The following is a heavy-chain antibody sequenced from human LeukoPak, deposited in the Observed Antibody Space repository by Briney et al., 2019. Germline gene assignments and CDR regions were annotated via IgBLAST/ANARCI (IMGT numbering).Heavy chain of an antibody. CDR2: IFPSGGEI. D-gene: IGHD2-8*02. CDR3: ATYRQVLLPFES. CDR1: GFTFSTLA. Sequence: HPGGSLRLSCAASGFTFSTLAMIWVRQPPGKGLEWVSSIFPSGGEIHYADSVRGRFTISRDNSKSTLSLQMNSLRAEDTAIYYCATYRQVLLPFESWGQGTLVTVSS. V-gene: IGHV3-23*01. J-gene: IGHJ4*02.